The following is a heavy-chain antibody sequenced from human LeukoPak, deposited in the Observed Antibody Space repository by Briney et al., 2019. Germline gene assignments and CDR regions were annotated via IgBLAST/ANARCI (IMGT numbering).Heavy chain of an antibody. CDR1: GFTFSSYA. CDR3: ARDQSPRWGDSSGHNWFDP. CDR2: ISYDGSNK. J-gene: IGHJ5*02. Sequence: PGRSLRLSCAASGFTFSSYAMHWVRQAPGKGLEWVAVISYDGSNKYYADSVKGRFTISRDNSKSTLYLQMNSLRAEDTAVYYCARDQSPRWGDSSGHNWFDPWGQGTLVTVSS. V-gene: IGHV3-30*04. D-gene: IGHD3-22*01.